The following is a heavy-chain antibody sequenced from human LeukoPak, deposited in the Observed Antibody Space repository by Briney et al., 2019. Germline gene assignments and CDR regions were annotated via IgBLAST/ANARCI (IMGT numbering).Heavy chain of an antibody. CDR2: SYSGDSS. J-gene: IGHJ4*02. D-gene: IGHD2-2*01. Sequence: GGSLRLSCAASGFTVSSNYMSWVRQAPATGLERVSGSYSGDSSDYADSVKGRLAISRDNSKNALYLQINSLRAEDTAVYYCVIGSAMTRRFFDYWGQGTLVAVPS. CDR1: GFTVSSNY. V-gene: IGHV3-66*01. CDR3: VIGSAMTRRFFDY.